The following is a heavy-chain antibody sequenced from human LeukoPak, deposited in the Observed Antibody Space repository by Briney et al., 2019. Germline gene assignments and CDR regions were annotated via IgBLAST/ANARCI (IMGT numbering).Heavy chain of an antibody. V-gene: IGHV3-23*01. CDR1: GFTLSSYA. CDR2: LSGSGGST. Sequence: GGSLRLSCAASGFTLSSYAMSWVRQAPGKGLEWVSALSGSGGSTYYADSVKGRFTISRDNSKNTLYLQMNSLRAEDTAVYYCAKDYSSGWYNWFDPWGQGTLVTVSS. CDR3: AKDYSSGWYNWFDP. J-gene: IGHJ5*02. D-gene: IGHD6-19*01.